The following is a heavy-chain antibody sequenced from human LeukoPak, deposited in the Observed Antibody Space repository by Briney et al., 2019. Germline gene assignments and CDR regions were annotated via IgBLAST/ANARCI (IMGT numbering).Heavy chain of an antibody. CDR1: GGTFSSYA. Sequence: SVKVSCKASGGTFSSYAISWVRQAPGQGLEWMGGIIPIFGTANYAQKFQGGVTITADESTSTAYMELSSLRSEDTAVYYCARGRAVAGTDGVDYWGQGTLVTVSS. V-gene: IGHV1-69*13. CDR2: IIPIFGTA. D-gene: IGHD6-19*01. J-gene: IGHJ4*02. CDR3: ARGRAVAGTDGVDY.